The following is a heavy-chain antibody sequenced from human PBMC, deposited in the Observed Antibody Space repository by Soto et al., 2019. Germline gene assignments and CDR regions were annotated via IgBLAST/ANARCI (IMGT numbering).Heavy chain of an antibody. J-gene: IGHJ6*02. CDR3: ARERWIFLYAFYYYYGMDF. D-gene: IGHD2-2*03. V-gene: IGHV4-59*01. CDR2: IYYSGST. CDR1: GGSISSYY. Sequence: PSETLSLTCTVSGGSISSYYWSWIRQPPGKGLEWIGYIYYSGSTNYNPSLKSRVTISVDTSKNQFSLKLSSVTAADTAVYYCARERWIFLYAFYYYYGMDFWGQRSTVT.